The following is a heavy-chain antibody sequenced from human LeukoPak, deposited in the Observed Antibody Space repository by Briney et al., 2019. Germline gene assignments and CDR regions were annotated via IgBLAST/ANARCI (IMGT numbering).Heavy chain of an antibody. Sequence: SEALSLTCTVSGGSISSYYWSWLRQPPGKGLEYIGYTHYSGATNYNPSLKSRVTISLDTSGNQFSLKLSSVTAADTAVYYCASGYCGGACQLGGVDMWGQGTMVTVSS. CDR1: GGSISSYY. CDR2: THYSGAT. D-gene: IGHD2-21*02. CDR3: ASGYCGGACQLGGVDM. V-gene: IGHV4-59*01. J-gene: IGHJ3*02.